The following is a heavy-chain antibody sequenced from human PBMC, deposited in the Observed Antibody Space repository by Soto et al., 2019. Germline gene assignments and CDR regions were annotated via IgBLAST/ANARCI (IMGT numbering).Heavy chain of an antibody. J-gene: IGHJ4*02. D-gene: IGHD3-10*01. CDR2: INPVDSDT. Sequence: EVQLVQSGAEVKKPGESLKISCKGSGYTFTSYWIGWVRQMPGKGLEWMGIINPVDSDTRYCPSFQGQVTISADKSISTADLQWTSLKASDTAMDYCAKSISGFYSHFDSWGQGTQVTVSS. V-gene: IGHV5-51*01. CDR1: GYTFTSYW. CDR3: AKSISGFYSHFDS.